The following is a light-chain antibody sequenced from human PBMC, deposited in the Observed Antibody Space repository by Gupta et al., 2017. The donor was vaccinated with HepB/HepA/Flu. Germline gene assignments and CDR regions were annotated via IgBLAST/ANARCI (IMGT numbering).Light chain of an antibody. CDR1: QSLSGNY. Sequence: EIVLTQSPVTLSLSPGQGATLSCRARQSLSGNYLAWYQQKPGQAPRLLIYGASTRANGVPDRFSGSGSGTDFALTVSRREPEDFAVYYCQQKDYSPGTFGQGTKVEIK. CDR2: GAS. J-gene: IGKJ1*01. CDR3: QQKDYSPGT. V-gene: IGKV3-20*01.